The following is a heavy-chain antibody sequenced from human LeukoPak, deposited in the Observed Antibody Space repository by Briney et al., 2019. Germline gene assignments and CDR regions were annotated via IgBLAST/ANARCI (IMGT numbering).Heavy chain of an antibody. CDR3: ARVGNFGLDAFDI. CDR1: GFTFSSYG. D-gene: IGHD3/OR15-3a*01. V-gene: IGHV3-30*03. CDR2: ISYDGSNK. Sequence: GGALRLSCAASGFTFSSYGMHWVRQAPGKGLEWVAVISYDGSNKYYADSVKGRFTISRDNAKNTLYLQTDSLRVEDTAVYFCARVGNFGLDAFDIWGQGTMVTVSS. J-gene: IGHJ3*02.